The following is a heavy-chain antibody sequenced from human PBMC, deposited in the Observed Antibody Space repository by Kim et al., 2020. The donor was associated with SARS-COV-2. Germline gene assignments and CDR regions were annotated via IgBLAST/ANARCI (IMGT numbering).Heavy chain of an antibody. CDR3: ATDGDYYGSGSYFDY. J-gene: IGHJ4*02. D-gene: IGHD3-10*01. V-gene: IGHV3-30*04. Sequence: PVKGRFSISRDNSKNTLYLPMNSLRAEDTAVYYCATDGDYYGSGSYFDYWGQGTLVTVSS.